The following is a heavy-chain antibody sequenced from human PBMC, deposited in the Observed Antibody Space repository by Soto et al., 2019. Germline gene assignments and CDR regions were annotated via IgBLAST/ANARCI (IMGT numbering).Heavy chain of an antibody. V-gene: IGHV4-4*02. CDR2: IYHGGSA. D-gene: IGHD6-13*01. Sequence: QVRLRESGPGLVKPSGTLFLTCAVSSGSVNSSNWWSWVRQPPGKGLEWIGEIYHGGSANYNPSLRSRVTMSVDKSKNQVFLQLSSVTAAETAVYYCARDPAAAGTFDYWGQGTLVTVSS. CDR3: ARDPAAAGTFDY. CDR1: SGSVNSSNW. J-gene: IGHJ4*02.